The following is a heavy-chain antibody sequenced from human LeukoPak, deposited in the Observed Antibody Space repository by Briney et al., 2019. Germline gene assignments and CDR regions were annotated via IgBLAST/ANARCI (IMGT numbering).Heavy chain of an antibody. CDR3: ARDLGGSDIVVVSARGAFDI. J-gene: IGHJ3*02. V-gene: IGHV3-21*01. CDR1: GFTFSSYS. CDR2: ISSSSSYI. D-gene: IGHD2-2*01. Sequence: GGSLRLPCAASGFTFSSYSMNWVRQAPGKGLEWVSSISSSSSYIYYADSVKGRFTISRDNAKNSLYLQMNSLRAEDTAVYYCARDLGGSDIVVVSARGAFDIWGQGTMVTVSS.